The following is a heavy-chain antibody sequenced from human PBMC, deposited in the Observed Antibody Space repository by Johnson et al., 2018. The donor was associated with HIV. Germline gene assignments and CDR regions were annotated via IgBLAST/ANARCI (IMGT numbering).Heavy chain of an antibody. D-gene: IGHD3-16*01. J-gene: IGHJ3*02. CDR1: GFTFSSYA. CDR3: ARGGWGDAFDI. CDR2: MSYDGSNK. Sequence: VQLVESGGGLVQPGGSLTLSCAVSGFTFSSYAMHWVRQAPGKGLEWVAVMSYDGSNKYYADSVKGRFTISRDSSKNTLYLQMNSLRPEDTAVYYCARGGWGDAFDIWGQGTMVTVSS. V-gene: IGHV3-30*04.